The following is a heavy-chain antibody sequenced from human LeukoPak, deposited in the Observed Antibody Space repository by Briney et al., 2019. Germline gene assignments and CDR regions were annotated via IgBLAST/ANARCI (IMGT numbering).Heavy chain of an antibody. V-gene: IGHV1-2*02. CDR3: ARESRITIFGVAGNWFDP. CDR2: INPNSGGT. D-gene: IGHD3-3*01. J-gene: IGHJ5*02. CDR1: AYTFTGYY. Sequence: ASVKVSCKASAYTFTGYYMHWVRQAPDQGLEWMGWINPNSGGTNYAQKFQGRVTMTRDTSISTAYMELSRLRSDDTAVYYCARESRITIFGVAGNWFDPWGQGTLVTVSS.